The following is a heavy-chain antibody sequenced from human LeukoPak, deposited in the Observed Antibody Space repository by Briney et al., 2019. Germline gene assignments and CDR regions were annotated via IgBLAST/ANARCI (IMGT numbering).Heavy chain of an antibody. D-gene: IGHD6-19*01. CDR2: ISSSSSYI. Sequence: SGGSLRLSCAASGFTFSSYSMNWVRQAPGKGLEWVSSISSSSSYIYYADSVKGRFTISRDNAKNSLYLQMNSLRAEDTAVYYCASRAIAVANARGQGTLVTVPS. J-gene: IGHJ4*02. CDR3: ASRAIAVANA. V-gene: IGHV3-21*01. CDR1: GFTFSSYS.